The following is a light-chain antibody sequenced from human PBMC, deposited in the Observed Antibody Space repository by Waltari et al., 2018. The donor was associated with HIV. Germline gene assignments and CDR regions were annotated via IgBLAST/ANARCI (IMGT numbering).Light chain of an antibody. CDR2: GAS. J-gene: IGKJ2*01. V-gene: IGKV3-20*01. Sequence: EIVLTQSPDTLSLSPGENATLSCRASQTVTENYLAWYQQKPGQAPRLLIHGASSRATGSPDRFSGSGSGTDFTLTINSLVPGDYAIFYCQQYAKSPRTFGQGTKLE. CDR3: QQYAKSPRT. CDR1: QTVTENY.